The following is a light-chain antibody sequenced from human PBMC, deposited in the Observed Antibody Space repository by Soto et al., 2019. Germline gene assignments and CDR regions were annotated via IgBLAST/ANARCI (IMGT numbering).Light chain of an antibody. CDR2: GAS. CDR3: QQYNNWPPTWT. CDR1: QSVSSN. V-gene: IGKV3-15*01. Sequence: EIVLTQSPGTLSLSPGERATLSCRASQSVSSNLAWYQQKPGQAPRLLIYGASTRATGIPARFSGGGSGTEFTLTISSLQSEDFAVYYCQQYNNWPPTWTFGQGTKVNIK. J-gene: IGKJ1*01.